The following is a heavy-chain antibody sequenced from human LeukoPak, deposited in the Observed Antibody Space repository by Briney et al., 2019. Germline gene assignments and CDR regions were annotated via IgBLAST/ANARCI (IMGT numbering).Heavy chain of an antibody. Sequence: GGSLRLSCTASGFSFSRYAMTWVRQAPGKGLEWVSGITNSGGNTYYADSVKGRFTISRDNSNDTLFLQMTSLRAEDTAAYYCTKGFDWFDPWGQGTLVTVSS. CDR1: GFSFSRYA. J-gene: IGHJ5*02. CDR2: ITNSGGNT. V-gene: IGHV3-23*01. CDR3: TKGFDWFDP.